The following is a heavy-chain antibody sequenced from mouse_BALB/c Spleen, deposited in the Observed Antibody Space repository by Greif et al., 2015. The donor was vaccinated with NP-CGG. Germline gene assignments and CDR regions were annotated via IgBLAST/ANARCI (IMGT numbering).Heavy chain of an antibody. V-gene: IGHV14-3*02. J-gene: IGHJ1*01. CDR2: IDPANGNT. CDR3: ARSGYYGSSYWYFDV. Sequence: VQLQHSGAELVKPGASVKLSCTASGFNIKDTYMHWVKQRPEQGLEWIGRIDPANGNTKYDPKFQGKATTTADTSSNTAYLQLSSLTSEDTAVYYCARSGYYGSSYWYFDVWGAGTTVTVSS. D-gene: IGHD1-1*01. CDR1: GFNIKDTY.